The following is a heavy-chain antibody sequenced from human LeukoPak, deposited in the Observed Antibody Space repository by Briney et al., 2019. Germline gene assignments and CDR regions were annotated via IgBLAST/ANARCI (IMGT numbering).Heavy chain of an antibody. CDR3: AKDPIFSGSYGVFDY. J-gene: IGHJ4*02. D-gene: IGHD1-26*01. CDR1: GFTFSSCA. CDR2: IIDSGNSI. V-gene: IGHV3-23*01. Sequence: GGSLRLSCAASGFTFSSCAMSWVRQAPGKGLEWVSTIIDSGNSIYYADSAEGRFTISRDNSKNTLYPQMNSLRAGDTAVYYCAKDPIFSGSYGVFDYWGLGTLVTVSS.